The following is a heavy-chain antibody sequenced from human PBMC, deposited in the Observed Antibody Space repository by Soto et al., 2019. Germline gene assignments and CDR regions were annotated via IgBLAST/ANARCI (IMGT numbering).Heavy chain of an antibody. Sequence: QVQLVQSGAEVKKPGASVKVSCKASGYTFTSYAMHSVRQAPGQRFEWMGWINAGNGNTKYSQKFLGRVTITRDTFATAVYMELSSRRSEVTDVYYCDRGYYDILAGPKSNYYYYVMDVLGQGTTVTVS. J-gene: IGHJ6*02. D-gene: IGHD3-9*01. CDR3: DRGYYDILAGPKSNYYYYVMDV. CDR2: INAGNGNT. CDR1: GYTFTSYA. V-gene: IGHV1-3*01.